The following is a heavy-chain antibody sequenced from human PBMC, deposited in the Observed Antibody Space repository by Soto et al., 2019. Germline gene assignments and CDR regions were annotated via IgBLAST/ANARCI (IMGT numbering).Heavy chain of an antibody. V-gene: IGHV3-11*03. CDR1: GFTFGDSD. J-gene: IGHJ4*02. Sequence: PGGYLELSCSVSGFTFGDSDMRWIRHAPWKGLEWLSYISPGSRYPAYADSVKGRFTISRDNAKRSLYLQMMSLTDEDTYIYYRGSGGGRHRLDNWGQGTRGTVSS. D-gene: IGHD3-10*01. CDR2: ISPGSRYP. CDR3: GSGGGRHRLDN.